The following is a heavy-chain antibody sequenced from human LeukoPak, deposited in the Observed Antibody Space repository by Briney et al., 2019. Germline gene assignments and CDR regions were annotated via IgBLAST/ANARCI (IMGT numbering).Heavy chain of an antibody. CDR2: IYYSGST. CDR3: ARDVRYSSSSQFDY. CDR1: GGSISSGGYY. Sequence: PSETLSLTCTVSGGSISSGGYYWSWIRQHPGKGLEWLGYIYYSGSTYYNPSLKSRVTISVDTSKNQFSLKLSSVTAADTAVYYCARDVRYSSSSQFDYWGQGTLVTVSS. J-gene: IGHJ4*02. V-gene: IGHV4-31*03. D-gene: IGHD6-6*01.